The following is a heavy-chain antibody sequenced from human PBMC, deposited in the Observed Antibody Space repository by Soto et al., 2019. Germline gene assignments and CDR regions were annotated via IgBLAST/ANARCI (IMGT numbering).Heavy chain of an antibody. V-gene: IGHV4-30-4*01. Sequence: QVQLQESGPGLVKPSQTLSLTCTVSGGSISSGDYYWSWIRQPPGKGLEWIGYIYYSGSTYYNPSLQSRVTISVDTYKIQYPLQLSSVTAADTAVYYCARWWFGEFFDYWGQGTLVTVS. D-gene: IGHD3-10*01. CDR3: ARWWFGEFFDY. CDR1: GGSISSGDYY. J-gene: IGHJ4*02. CDR2: IYYSGST.